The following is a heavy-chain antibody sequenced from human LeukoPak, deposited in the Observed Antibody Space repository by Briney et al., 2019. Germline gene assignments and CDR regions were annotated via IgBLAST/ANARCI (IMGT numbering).Heavy chain of an antibody. CDR1: GIVFSRTA. J-gene: IGHJ5*02. Sequence: GGSLRLSCTASGIVFSRTAMNWARQSPGRGLEWLSVISGGGERTFYADSVKGRFTISRDNSKNMVYLQMNSLRADDTAIYYCGKDGGQYSSGPEFDPRGQGALVTVSS. CDR2: ISGGGERT. D-gene: IGHD6-19*01. CDR3: GKDGGQYSSGPEFDP. V-gene: IGHV3-23*01.